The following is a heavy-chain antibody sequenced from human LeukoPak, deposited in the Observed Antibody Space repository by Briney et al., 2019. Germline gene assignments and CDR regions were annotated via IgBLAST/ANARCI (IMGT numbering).Heavy chain of an antibody. CDR2: INHSEST. Sequence: SETLSLTCTVYGGSFSGYYWSWIRQPPGKGLEWIGEINHSESTNYNPSLKSRVTISVDTSKNQFSLKLSSVIAAYTAVYYCARGSVNYCSSTSCSGAFDIWGQGTMVTVSS. D-gene: IGHD2-2*01. J-gene: IGHJ3*02. V-gene: IGHV4-34*01. CDR1: GGSFSGYY. CDR3: ARGSVNYCSSTSCSGAFDI.